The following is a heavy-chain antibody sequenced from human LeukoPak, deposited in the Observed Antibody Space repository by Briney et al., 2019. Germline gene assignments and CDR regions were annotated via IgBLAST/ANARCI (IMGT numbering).Heavy chain of an antibody. D-gene: IGHD6-19*01. V-gene: IGHV1-2*02. Sequence: ASVKVSCKASGYTFTGYYMHWVRQAPGQGLEWMGWINPNSGGTNYAQKFQGRVTMTRDTSISTAYMELSRLRSDDTAVYYCARAVSGWARYYYYYYMDVWGKGTTVTVSS. CDR3: ARAVSGWARYYYYYYMDV. J-gene: IGHJ6*03. CDR2: INPNSGGT. CDR1: GYTFTGYY.